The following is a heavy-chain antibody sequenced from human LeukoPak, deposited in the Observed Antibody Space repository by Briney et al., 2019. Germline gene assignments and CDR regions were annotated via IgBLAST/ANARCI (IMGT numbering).Heavy chain of an antibody. V-gene: IGHV1-69*05. Sequence: GASVKVSCKASGGTFSSYAISWVRQAPGQGLEWMGGIIPIFGTANYAQKFQGRVTITTDESTSAAYMELSSLRSEDTAVYYCARGRSSEVPAAAFDYWGQGTLVTVSS. CDR3: ARGRSSEVPAAAFDY. CDR1: GGTFSSYA. CDR2: IIPIFGTA. J-gene: IGHJ4*02. D-gene: IGHD2-2*01.